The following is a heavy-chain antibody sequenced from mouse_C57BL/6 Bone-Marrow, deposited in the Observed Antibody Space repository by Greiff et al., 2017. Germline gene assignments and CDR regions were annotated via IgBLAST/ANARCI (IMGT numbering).Heavy chain of an antibody. Sequence: EVQLQQSGAELVRPGASVKLSCTASGFNIKDYYMHWVKQRPEPGLEWIGRIDPEDGDTEYAPKFQGKATMTADTSSNTAYLQLSSLTSEDTAVYYCTYSNYPLFDYWGQGPTLTVSS. V-gene: IGHV14-1*01. CDR3: TYSNYPLFDY. J-gene: IGHJ2*01. D-gene: IGHD2-5*01. CDR2: IDPEDGDT. CDR1: GFNIKDYY.